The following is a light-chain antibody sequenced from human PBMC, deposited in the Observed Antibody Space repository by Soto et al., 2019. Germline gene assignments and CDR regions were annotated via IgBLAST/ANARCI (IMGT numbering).Light chain of an antibody. CDR2: AAS. CDR1: RGINNY. J-gene: IGKJ5*01. V-gene: IGKV1-27*01. Sequence: DIQMTQSPSSLSASVGDRVTITCRASRGINNYLAWYQQKPGQVPKLLIYAASTLQSGVPSRFSGSGSGTDFSLTISSLQPEDVATYYCQKYNSAPVTCGQGTRLEIK. CDR3: QKYNSAPVT.